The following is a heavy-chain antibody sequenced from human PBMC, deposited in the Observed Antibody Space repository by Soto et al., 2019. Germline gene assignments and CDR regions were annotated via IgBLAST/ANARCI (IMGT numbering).Heavy chain of an antibody. CDR2: ISGSGGST. Sequence: GGSLRLSCAASGFTFSSYAMSWVRQAPGKGLEWVSAISGSGGSTYYADSVKGRFTISRDNSKNTLYLQMNSLRAEDTAVYYCAKDRECSGGSGYSVGRQYYGMDVCGKGNTV. CDR1: GFTFSSYA. J-gene: IGHJ6*04. CDR3: AKDRECSGGSGYSVGRQYYGMDV. D-gene: IGHD2-15*01. V-gene: IGHV3-23*01.